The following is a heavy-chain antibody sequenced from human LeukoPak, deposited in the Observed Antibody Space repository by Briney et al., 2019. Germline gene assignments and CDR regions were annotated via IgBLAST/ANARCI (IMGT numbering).Heavy chain of an antibody. D-gene: IGHD1-7*01. CDR1: GFTFNSYS. Sequence: GGSLRLSCAASGFTFNSYSMNWVRQAPGEGLEWLSYIRFSADTIFYADSVKGRFTISRDSAKNSLYLQMNSLRAEDRAVYYCARDKNYAFDYWGQGTLVTVSS. V-gene: IGHV3-48*01. J-gene: IGHJ4*02. CDR3: ARDKNYAFDY. CDR2: IRFSADTI.